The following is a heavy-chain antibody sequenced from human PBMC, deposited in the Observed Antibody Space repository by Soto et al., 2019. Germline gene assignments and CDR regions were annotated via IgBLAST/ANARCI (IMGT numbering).Heavy chain of an antibody. Sequence: QVQLVESGGGVVQPGRSLRLSCAASGFTFSSYGMHWVRQAPGKGLEWVAVISYDGSNKYYADSVKGRFTISRDNSKNTLYLQMNSLRAEDTAVYYCVKDSPTNDYWGQGTLVTVSS. CDR1: GFTFSSYG. CDR2: ISYDGSNK. CDR3: VKDSPTNDY. V-gene: IGHV3-30*18. J-gene: IGHJ4*02.